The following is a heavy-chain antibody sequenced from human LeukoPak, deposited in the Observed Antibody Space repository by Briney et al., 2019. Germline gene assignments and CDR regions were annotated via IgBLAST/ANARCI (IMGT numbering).Heavy chain of an antibody. V-gene: IGHV3-49*04. D-gene: IGHD2-2*01. J-gene: IGHJ4*02. CDR2: IRSKAYGGTT. Sequence: GGSLRLSCTASGFTFGDYAMSWVRQAPGKGLEWVGFIRSKAYGGTTEYAASVKGRFTISRDDSKSIAYLQMNSLKTEDTAVYYCTRDCSSTSCFYDYWGQGTLVTVSS. CDR1: GFTFGDYA. CDR3: TRDCSSTSCFYDY.